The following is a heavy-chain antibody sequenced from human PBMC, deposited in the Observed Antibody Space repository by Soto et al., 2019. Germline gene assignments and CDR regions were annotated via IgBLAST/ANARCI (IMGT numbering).Heavy chain of an antibody. CDR3: ARGDMTTVTKYYYYGMDV. J-gene: IGHJ6*02. CDR2: IYYSGST. Sequence: SETLSLTCTVSGGSISSYYWSWIRQPPGRGLEWIGYIYYSGSTNYNPSLKSRVTISVDTSKNQFSLKLSSVTAADTAVYYCARGDMTTVTKYYYYGMDVWGQGTTVTVSS. V-gene: IGHV4-59*01. CDR1: GGSISSYY. D-gene: IGHD4-17*01.